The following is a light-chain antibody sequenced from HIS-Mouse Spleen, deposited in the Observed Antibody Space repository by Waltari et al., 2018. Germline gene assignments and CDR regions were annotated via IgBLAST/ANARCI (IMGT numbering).Light chain of an antibody. J-gene: IGLJ2*01. V-gene: IGLV1-51*01. Sequence: QSVLTQPPSVSAAPGQKVTISCPGSSPNIGNNYVSWYQQLPGTAPKLLIDEHNKGPSGIPDRCSGSKSGTSATLGITGLQTGDEADYYCGTWDSSLSAVVFGGGTKLTVL. CDR1: SPNIGNNY. CDR3: GTWDSSLSAVV. CDR2: EHN.